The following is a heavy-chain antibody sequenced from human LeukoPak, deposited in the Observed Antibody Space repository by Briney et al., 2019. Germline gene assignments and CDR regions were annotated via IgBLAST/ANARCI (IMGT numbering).Heavy chain of an antibody. D-gene: IGHD3-22*01. J-gene: IGHJ1*01. CDR1: GGSISSGSYY. V-gene: IGHV4-61*02. Sequence: PSETLSLTCTVSGGSISSGSYYWSWIRQPAGKGLEWIGRIYTSGSTNYNPSLKSRVTISVDTSKNQFSLKLSSVTAADTAVYYCASSYYYDSSGPRDFQHWGQGTLVTVSS. CDR2: IYTSGST. CDR3: ASSYYYDSSGPRDFQH.